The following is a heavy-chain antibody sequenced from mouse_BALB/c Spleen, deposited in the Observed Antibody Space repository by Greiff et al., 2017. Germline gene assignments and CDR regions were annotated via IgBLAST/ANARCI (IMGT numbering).Heavy chain of an antibody. J-gene: IGHJ4*01. Sequence: EVMLVESGGGLVQPGESRKLSCAASGFTFSSFGMHWVRQAPEKGLEWVAYISSGSSTIYYADTVKGRFTISRDNPKNTLFLQMTSLRSEDTAMYYCARSGLRLRPPDAMDYWGQGTSVTVSS. CDR1: GFTFSSFG. CDR2: ISSGSSTI. V-gene: IGHV5-17*02. D-gene: IGHD1-2*01. CDR3: ARSGLRLRPPDAMDY.